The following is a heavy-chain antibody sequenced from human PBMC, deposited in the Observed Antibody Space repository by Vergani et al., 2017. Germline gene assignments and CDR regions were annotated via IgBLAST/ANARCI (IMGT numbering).Heavy chain of an antibody. CDR2: ISSSSSYT. D-gene: IGHD3-16*01. V-gene: IGHV3-11*03. J-gene: IGHJ4*02. CDR3: AKAREMLXFDS. Sequence: VQLLESGGGLVQPGGSLRLSCAASGFTFSDYYMSWIRQAPGKGLEWVSYISSSSSYTNYADSVKGRFTISRDNAKNSLYLQMDSLRAEDTALYYCAKAREMLXFDSWGQGTLVTVSS. CDR1: GFTFSDYY.